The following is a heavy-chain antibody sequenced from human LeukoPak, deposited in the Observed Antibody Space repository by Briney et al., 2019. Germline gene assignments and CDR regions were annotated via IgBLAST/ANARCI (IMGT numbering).Heavy chain of an antibody. V-gene: IGHV1-18*01. J-gene: IGHJ4*02. CDR2: ISAYNGNT. CDR3: ARGSDYGDSSDLDY. CDR1: GYTFTSHG. Sequence: ASVKVSCTASGYTFTSHGISWVRQAPGQGLEWMGWISAYNGNTNYAQKLQGRVTMTTDTSTSTAYMELRSLRSEDTAVYYCARGSDYGDSSDLDYWGQGTLVTVSS. D-gene: IGHD4-17*01.